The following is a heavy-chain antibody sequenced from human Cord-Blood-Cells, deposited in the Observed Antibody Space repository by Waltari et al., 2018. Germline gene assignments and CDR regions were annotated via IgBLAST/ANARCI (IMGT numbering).Heavy chain of an antibody. CDR1: GGSFRGYF. V-gene: IGHV4-34*01. CDR3: ARGGNARKNAADYFDY. D-gene: IGHD6-25*01. J-gene: IGHJ4*02. CDR2: INHSGST. Sequence: QVQLQQWGAGLLTPSETLSLPCAVHGGSFRGYFWSWLRPPPGKGLEWIGEINHSGSTNYNPSLKSRVTISVDTSKNQFSLKLSSVTAADTAVYYCARGGNARKNAADYFDYWGQGTLVTVSS.